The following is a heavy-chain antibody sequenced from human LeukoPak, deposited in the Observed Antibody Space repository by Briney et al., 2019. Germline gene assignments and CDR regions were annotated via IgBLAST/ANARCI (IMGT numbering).Heavy chain of an antibody. V-gene: IGHV4-4*07. CDR3: GRQGYTASYYFLDF. D-gene: IGHD1-26*01. J-gene: IGHJ4*02. Sequence: SETLSLTCTVFSGSINSYYWGWVRQPPGKGLEWIGRIYTTGATQYNPSLKSRVTMSIDTSTNQFSLNLRSMTAADTAVYYCGRQGYTASYYFLDFWSQGTLVAVS. CDR1: SGSINSYY. CDR2: IYTTGAT.